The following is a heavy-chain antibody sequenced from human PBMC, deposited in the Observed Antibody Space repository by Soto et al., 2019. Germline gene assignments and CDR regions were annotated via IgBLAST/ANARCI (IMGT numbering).Heavy chain of an antibody. CDR1: GFTFSSYG. CDR3: ARVSRWELLRGLYYYYYGMDV. V-gene: IGHV3-33*01. Sequence: QSGGSLRLSCAASGFTFSSYGMHWVRQAPGKGLEWVAVIWYDGSNKYYADSVKGRFTISRDNSKNTLYLQMNSLRAEDTAVYYCARVSRWELLRGLYYYYYGMDVWGQGTTVTVSS. D-gene: IGHD1-26*01. J-gene: IGHJ6*02. CDR2: IWYDGSNK.